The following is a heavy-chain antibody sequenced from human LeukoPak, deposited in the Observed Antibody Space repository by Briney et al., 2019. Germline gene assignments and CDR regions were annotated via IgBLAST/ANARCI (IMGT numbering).Heavy chain of an antibody. J-gene: IGHJ4*02. V-gene: IGHV1-69*05. CDR2: IIPIFGTA. CDR3: ARGYGDYEPYYFDY. Sequence: SVKVSCKASGGTFSSYANSWVRQAPGQGLEWMGRIIPIFGTANYAQKFQGRVTITTDESTSTAYMELSSLRSEDTAVYYCARGYGDYEPYYFDYWGPGTLVTASS. CDR1: GGTFSSYA. D-gene: IGHD4-17*01.